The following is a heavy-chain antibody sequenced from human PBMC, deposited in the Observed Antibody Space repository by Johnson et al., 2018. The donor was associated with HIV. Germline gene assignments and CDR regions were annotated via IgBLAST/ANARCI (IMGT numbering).Heavy chain of an antibody. D-gene: IGHD3-16*01. CDR3: AREFGDLRAFDS. CDR2: IYSGGST. J-gene: IGHJ3*02. V-gene: IGHV3-66*01. CDR1: GISFSYAW. Sequence: VQLVESGGGLVKPGGSLRLSCAASGISFSYAWMSWVRRAPGKGLEWVSVIYSGGSTYYADSVKGRFTISRDNSKNTLYLQMNSLRAEDTAVYYCAREFGDLRAFDSWGQGTMVTVSS.